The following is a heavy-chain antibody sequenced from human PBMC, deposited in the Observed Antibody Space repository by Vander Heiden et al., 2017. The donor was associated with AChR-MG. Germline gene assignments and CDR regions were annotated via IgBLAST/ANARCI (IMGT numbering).Heavy chain of an antibody. CDR1: GYSFTSYW. Sequence: EVQLVQSGAEVKKPGESLTISCKGSGYSFTSYWIGWVRQMPGKGLEWMGIIYPGDSDTRYSPSFQGQVTISADKSISTAYLQWSSLKASDTAMYYCARPAGYCSSTSCSQYGMDVWGQGTTVTVSS. D-gene: IGHD2-2*01. CDR3: ARPAGYCSSTSCSQYGMDV. J-gene: IGHJ6*02. V-gene: IGHV5-51*01. CDR2: IYPGDSDT.